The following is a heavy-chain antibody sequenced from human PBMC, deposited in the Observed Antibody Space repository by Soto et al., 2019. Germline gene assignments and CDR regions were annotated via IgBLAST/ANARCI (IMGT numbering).Heavy chain of an antibody. CDR1: GYSFTSYW. CDR3: AKGPAWSGYHTYYYYGMDV. V-gene: IGHV5-51*01. CDR2: IYPGDSNT. Sequence: GESLKISCKGSGYSFTSYWIGWVRQMPGKGLEWMGIIYPGDSNTRYSPSFQGQVTISADKSISTAYLQWSSLKASDTATYYCAKGPAWSGYHTYYYYGMDVWGQGTTVTVSS. J-gene: IGHJ6*02. D-gene: IGHD3-3*01.